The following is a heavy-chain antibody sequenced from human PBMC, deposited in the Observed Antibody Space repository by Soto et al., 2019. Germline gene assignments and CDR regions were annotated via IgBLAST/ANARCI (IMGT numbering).Heavy chain of an antibody. V-gene: IGHV3-74*01. J-gene: IGHJ4*02. D-gene: IGHD3-22*01. CDR3: ARGDGDRYDGNGYLGRH. CDR1: GFTFSSYW. Sequence: EVQLVESGGGLVQPGESLTLSCAASGFTFSSYWMHWVRQAPGKGLVCYADSVKGRLTISRDNAKNTLYLQMNSLRVEDTAVYFCARGDGDRYDGNGYLGRHWGQGTLVNVSS.